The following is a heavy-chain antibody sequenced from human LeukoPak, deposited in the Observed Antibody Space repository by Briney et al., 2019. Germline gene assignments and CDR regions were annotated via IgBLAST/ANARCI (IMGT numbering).Heavy chain of an antibody. V-gene: IGHV3-53*04. D-gene: IGHD2-2*01. Sequence: PGGSLRLSCAASGFTVSSNYMSWVRQAPGKGLEWASVIYSGGSTYYADSVKGRFTISRHNSKNTLYLQMNSLRAEDTAVYYCARLGYCSSTSCRHYYYYGMDVWGQGTTVTVSS. J-gene: IGHJ6*02. CDR1: GFTVSSNY. CDR2: IYSGGST. CDR3: ARLGYCSSTSCRHYYYYGMDV.